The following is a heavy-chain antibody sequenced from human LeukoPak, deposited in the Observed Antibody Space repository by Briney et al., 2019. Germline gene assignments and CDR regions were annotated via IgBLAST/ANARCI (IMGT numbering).Heavy chain of an antibody. CDR2: ISYDGSNK. J-gene: IGHJ4*02. D-gene: IGHD3-9*01. V-gene: IGHV3-30*18. CDR3: AKGLRYSDN. CDR1: GFTFSSYG. Sequence: PGGSLRLSCAASGFTFSSYGMHWVRQAPGKGLEWVAVISYDGSNKYYADSVKGRFTISRDNSKSTLYLQMNSLRADDTAVYYCAKGLRYSDNWGQGTLVTVSS.